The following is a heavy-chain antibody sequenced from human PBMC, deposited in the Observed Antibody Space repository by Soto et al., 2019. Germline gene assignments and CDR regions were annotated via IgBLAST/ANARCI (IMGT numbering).Heavy chain of an antibody. Sequence: SETLSLTCAVSGDTISTGGYSWAWIRQPPGKALEWIGHTYHSGNPYYNPSLKGRVIISVDRSKNQFSLKPSSVTAADTAVYYCARDKITGLFDYWGQGTLVTVSS. CDR2: TYHSGNP. V-gene: IGHV4-30-2*01. CDR1: GDTISTGGYS. D-gene: IGHD2-8*02. J-gene: IGHJ4*02. CDR3: ARDKITGLFDY.